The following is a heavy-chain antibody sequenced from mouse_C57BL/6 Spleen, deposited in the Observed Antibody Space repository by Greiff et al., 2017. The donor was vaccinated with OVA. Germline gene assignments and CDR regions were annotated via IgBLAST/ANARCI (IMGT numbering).Heavy chain of an antibody. CDR3: ALIYYGNLGAMDY. CDR2: IDPSDSYT. V-gene: IGHV1-69*01. CDR1: GYTFPSYW. D-gene: IGHD2-1*01. J-gene: IGHJ4*01. Sequence: VQLQQPGAELVMPGASVKLSCKASGYTFPSYWMHWVKQRPGQGLEWIGEIDPSDSYTNYNQKFKGKSTLTVDKSSSTAYMQLSSLTSEDSAVYYCALIYYGNLGAMDYWGQGTSVTVSS.